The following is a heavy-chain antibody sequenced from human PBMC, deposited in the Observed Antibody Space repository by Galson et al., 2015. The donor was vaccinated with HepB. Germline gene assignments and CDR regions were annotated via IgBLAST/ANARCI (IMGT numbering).Heavy chain of an antibody. J-gene: IGHJ5*02. CDR2: INTNTGNP. D-gene: IGHD3-10*01. Sequence: SVKVSCKASGYIFTNFAMNWVRQAPGQGLEWMGWINTNTGNPFYAQGFTGRFVFSLDTSVTTAYLQISSLKAEDTAVYFCARSPYYGSGSYPNAWFAPWGQGTLVTVSS. CDR1: GYIFTNFA. CDR3: ARSPYYGSGSYPNAWFAP. V-gene: IGHV7-4-1*02.